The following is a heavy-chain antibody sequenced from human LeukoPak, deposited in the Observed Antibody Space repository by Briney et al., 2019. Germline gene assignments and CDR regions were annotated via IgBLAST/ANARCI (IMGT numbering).Heavy chain of an antibody. CDR1: GGSISSGGYY. J-gene: IGHJ3*02. CDR3: ARRTYDSSGYYYVWAFDI. CDR2: IYYSGST. D-gene: IGHD3-22*01. Sequence: PSQTLSLTCTVSGGSISSGGYYWSWIRQHPGKGLEWIGYIYYSGSTYYNPSLKSRVTISVDTSKNQFSLKLSSVTAADTAVYYCARRTYDSSGYYYVWAFDIWGQGTMVTVSS. V-gene: IGHV4-31*03.